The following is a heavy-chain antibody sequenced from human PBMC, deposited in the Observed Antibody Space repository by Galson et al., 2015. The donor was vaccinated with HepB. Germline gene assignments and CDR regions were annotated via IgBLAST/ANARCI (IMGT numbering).Heavy chain of an antibody. CDR1: GGSFSGYY. CDR3: ARGFWRSSRQNGMDV. D-gene: IGHD2-2*01. V-gene: IGHV4-34*01. J-gene: IGHJ6*02. Sequence: ETLSLTCAVYGGSFSGYYWSWIRQPPGKGLEWIGEINHSGSTNYNPSLKSRVTISVDTSKNQFSLKLSSVIAADTAVYYCARGFWRSSRQNGMDVWGQGTTVTVSS. CDR2: INHSGST.